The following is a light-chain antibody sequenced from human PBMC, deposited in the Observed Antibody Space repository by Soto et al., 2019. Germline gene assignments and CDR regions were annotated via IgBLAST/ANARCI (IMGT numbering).Light chain of an antibody. V-gene: IGLV2-11*01. CDR3: CSYAGSYYV. CDR1: SSDVGGYNY. J-gene: IGLJ1*01. CDR2: DVS. Sequence: QSALTQPRSVSGSPGQSVTISCTGTSSDVGGYNYVSWYQQHPGKAPKLMIYDVSKRPSGVPDRFSGSKSGNTASLTIAGLQAEDEADYSGCSYAGSYYVFGTGTKLTVL.